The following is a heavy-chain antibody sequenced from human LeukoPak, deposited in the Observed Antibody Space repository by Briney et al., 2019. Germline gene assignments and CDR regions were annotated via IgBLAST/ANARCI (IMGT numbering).Heavy chain of an antibody. V-gene: IGHV4-59*01. D-gene: IGHD4-23*01. Sequence: QVQLPESGPGLVKPSHTLSLPCTVSCCSISSYYWSCIRQPPASDLAWLVCIYYSGSTNYNPSLKSRVTISVDTSKNQFSLKLSSVTAADTAVYYCAREPLGGSLSKLGFDPWGQGTLVTVSS. CDR3: AREPLGGSLSKLGFDP. J-gene: IGHJ5*02. CDR1: CCSISSYY. CDR2: IYYSGST.